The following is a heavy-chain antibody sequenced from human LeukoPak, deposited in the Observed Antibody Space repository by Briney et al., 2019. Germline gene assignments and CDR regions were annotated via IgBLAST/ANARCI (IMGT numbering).Heavy chain of an antibody. Sequence: GGSLRLSCAAAGFTFSNYWMSWVRQAPGKGLEWVANIKEDGSQKYYVDSMKGRLTISRDNAKNSVYLQMNSLRAEDTAVYYCARVGYCSSTSCYTGDYNWFDPWGQGTLVTVSS. CDR3: ARVGYCSSTSCYTGDYNWFDP. D-gene: IGHD2-2*02. CDR2: IKEDGSQK. J-gene: IGHJ5*02. V-gene: IGHV3-7*03. CDR1: GFTFSNYW.